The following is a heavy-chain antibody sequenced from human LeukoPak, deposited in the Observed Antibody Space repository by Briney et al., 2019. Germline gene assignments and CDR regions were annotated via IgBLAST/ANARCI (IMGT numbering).Heavy chain of an antibody. CDR1: GFTFSSYG. J-gene: IGHJ6*02. D-gene: IGHD6-6*01. V-gene: IGHV3-30*18. CDR3: AKARPAIAARVGYYYYGMDV. Sequence: GGSLRLSCAASGFTFSSYGMHWVRQAPGKGLEWVAVISYDGSNKYFGDSVKGRFTISRDDSKNTLYLQMNSLRAEDTAVYYCAKARPAIAARVGYYYYGMDVWGQGTTVTVSS. CDR2: ISYDGSNK.